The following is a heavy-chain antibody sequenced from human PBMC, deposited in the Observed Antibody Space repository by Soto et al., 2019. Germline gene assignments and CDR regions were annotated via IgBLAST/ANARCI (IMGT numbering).Heavy chain of an antibody. J-gene: IGHJ3*02. V-gene: IGHV3-23*01. CDR2: ISGSAGST. Sequence: EVQLLESGGGLVQPGGSLRLSCAASGFIFSTYDMSWVRQAPGKGLEWVSTISGSAGSTKYADSVKGRFTISRDNSKNTMYVQMNSLRAEDRAVFYCAKDGGVRGLNDAFDIWGQGTMVTVSS. CDR1: GFIFSTYD. CDR3: AKDGGVRGLNDAFDI. D-gene: IGHD3-10*01.